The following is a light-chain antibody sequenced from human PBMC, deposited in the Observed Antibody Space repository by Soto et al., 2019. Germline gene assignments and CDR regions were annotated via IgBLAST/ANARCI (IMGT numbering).Light chain of an antibody. CDR1: SSDVGGYNY. V-gene: IGLV2-8*01. Sequence: QSALTQPPSASGSPGQSVTISCTGTSSDVGGYNYVSWYQQHPGKAPKLMIYEVSKRPSGVPDRFSGSKSGNTASLTVSGLQAEDEADYYCSSYAGSNNVFGTGTKVTDL. J-gene: IGLJ1*01. CDR2: EVS. CDR3: SSYAGSNNV.